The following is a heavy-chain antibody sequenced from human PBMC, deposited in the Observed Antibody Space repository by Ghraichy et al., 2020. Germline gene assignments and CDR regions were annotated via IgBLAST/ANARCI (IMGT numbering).Heavy chain of an antibody. CDR3: GRGGYIYGSNPVDY. CDR2: IKQDGGEK. J-gene: IGHJ4*02. CDR1: GFTFNTYY. D-gene: IGHD5-18*01. V-gene: IGHV3-7*04. Sequence: GGSLRLSCAASGFTFNTYYMTWVRQAPGKGLEWVANIKQDGGEKYYVDSVKGRFTISRDNAKDSVYLQRNSLRAEDTAVYYCGRGGYIYGSNPVDYWGQGTQVTVSS.